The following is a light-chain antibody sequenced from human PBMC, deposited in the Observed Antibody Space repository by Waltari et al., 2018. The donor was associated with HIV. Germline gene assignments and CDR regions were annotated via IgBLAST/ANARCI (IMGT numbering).Light chain of an antibody. J-gene: IGLJ2*01. Sequence: QSALTQPASVSGSPGQSITISCTGTSSDSGGFKSVSWYQQSPGNAPKLIIYDFSNRPSGVSNRFSGSKSGNTASLTSSGLQAEDEADYYCGSSMTNVNMDVFGGGTKLTVL. CDR1: SSDSGGFKS. V-gene: IGLV2-14*03. CDR2: DFS. CDR3: GSSMTNVNMDV.